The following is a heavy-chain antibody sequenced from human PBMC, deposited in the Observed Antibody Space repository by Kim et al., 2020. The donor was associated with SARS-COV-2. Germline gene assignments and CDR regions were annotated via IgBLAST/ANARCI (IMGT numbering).Heavy chain of an antibody. J-gene: IGHJ6*02. CDR1: GFTFSSQA. V-gene: IGHV3-23*01. Sequence: GGSLRLSCGGSGFTFSSQAMNWVRQAPGKGLEWVSTINYAGTSTYYADSVKGRFTISRDNSKNMMHLQMNSLRAEDTAVYYCTRNAGMDVWGQGTTVTVSS. CDR2: INYAGTST. CDR3: TRNAGMDV.